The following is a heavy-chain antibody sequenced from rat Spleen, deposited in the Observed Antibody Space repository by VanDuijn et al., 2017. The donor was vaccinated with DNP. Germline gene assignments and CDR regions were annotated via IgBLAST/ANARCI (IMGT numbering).Heavy chain of an antibody. Sequence: EVQLVESDGGLVQPGRSLKLSCAVSGITFSDYAMAWVRQAPKKGLEWVATIIYDGSSTYYRDSVKGRFTISRDNAKSTLYLQMDSLRSEDTATYYCARHYYDGSYYFDYWGQGVMVTVSS. V-gene: IGHV5-17*01. CDR3: ARHYYDGSYYFDY. CDR1: GITFSDYA. J-gene: IGHJ2*01. CDR2: IIYDGSST. D-gene: IGHD1-12*02.